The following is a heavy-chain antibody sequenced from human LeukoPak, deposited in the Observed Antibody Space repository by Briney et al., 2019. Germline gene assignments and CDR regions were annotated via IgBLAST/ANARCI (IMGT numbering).Heavy chain of an antibody. Sequence: PSETLSLTCTVSGGSISSDDYHWSWIRQPAGKGLEWIGRIYTSGSTNYNPSLKSRVTISVDTSKNQFSLKLSSVTAADTAVYYCARGPSMIVVVGSFDYWGQGTLVTVSS. D-gene: IGHD3-22*01. J-gene: IGHJ4*02. CDR2: IYTSGST. V-gene: IGHV4-61*02. CDR1: GGSISSDDYH. CDR3: ARGPSMIVVVGSFDY.